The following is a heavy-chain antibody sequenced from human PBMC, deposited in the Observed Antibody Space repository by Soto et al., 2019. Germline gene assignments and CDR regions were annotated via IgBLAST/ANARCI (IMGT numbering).Heavy chain of an antibody. V-gene: IGHV4-59*01. Sequence: QVQLQESGPGLVKPSETLSLTCTVSGGSISSYYWSWIRQPPGKGLEWIGYIYYSGSTNYNPSLKSRITTPVDTSKNQFSLKLSSVTAADTAVYYCARVWGGAFDIWGQGTMVTVSS. CDR3: ARVWGGAFDI. J-gene: IGHJ3*02. D-gene: IGHD3-10*01. CDR2: IYYSGST. CDR1: GGSISSYY.